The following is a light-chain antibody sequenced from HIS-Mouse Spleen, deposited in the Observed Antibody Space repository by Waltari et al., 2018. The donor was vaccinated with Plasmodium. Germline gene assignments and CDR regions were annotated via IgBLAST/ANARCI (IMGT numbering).Light chain of an antibody. V-gene: IGLV3-21*02. J-gene: IGLJ1*01. CDR3: QVWDSSSDHYV. CDR1: NIGSKS. Sequence: SYVLTQPPSVSVAPGQTARITCGGTNIGSKSVHWYQQQPGQAPVLVVYEDSDRPSGIPGRFSGSNSGNTATLTISRVEAGDEADYYCQVWDSSSDHYVFGTGTKVTVL. CDR2: EDS.